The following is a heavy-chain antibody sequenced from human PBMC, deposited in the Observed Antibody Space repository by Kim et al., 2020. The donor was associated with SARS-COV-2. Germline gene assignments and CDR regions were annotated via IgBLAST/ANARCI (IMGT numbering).Heavy chain of an antibody. Sequence: GGSLRLSCAASGFTFSEYAMHWVRLAPGKGLEWVAGISWRSDNIYYADSVKGQFTISRDNARNSLFLEMTGLRPEDTALYYCAKDLSGVDCTTTTCYAYGMDVWGQGTTVVVSS. CDR1: GFTFSEYA. D-gene: IGHD2-2*01. CDR3: AKDLSGVDCTTTTCYAYGMDV. J-gene: IGHJ6*02. V-gene: IGHV3-9*01. CDR2: ISWRSDNI.